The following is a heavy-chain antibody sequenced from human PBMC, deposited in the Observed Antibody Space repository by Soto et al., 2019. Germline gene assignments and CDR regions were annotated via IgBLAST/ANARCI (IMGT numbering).Heavy chain of an antibody. V-gene: IGHV3-15*01. CDR2: IKSETHGGTT. CDR1: GSTFGDAC. Sequence: GGSLRLSCAASGSTFGDACMSWVRQAAGKGLEWVARIKSETHGGTTDYAVPVEGRFTISRDDSKNTLYLQMNSLKIEDTAVYYCTTYDYIMGTDTYRTAYWGQATQLTVSS. CDR3: TTYDYIMGTDTYRTAY. J-gene: IGHJ4*02. D-gene: IGHD3-16*01.